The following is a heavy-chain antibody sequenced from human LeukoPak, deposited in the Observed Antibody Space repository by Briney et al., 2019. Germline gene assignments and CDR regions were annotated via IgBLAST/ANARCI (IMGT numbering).Heavy chain of an antibody. CDR3: AREDVDTSFDY. J-gene: IGHJ4*02. V-gene: IGHV3-23*01. CDR1: GFTFTNYA. CDR2: ISGGGSRT. D-gene: IGHD5-18*01. Sequence: PGGSLRLSCAASGFTFTNYAMNWARQAPGKGLEWVSAISGGGSRTYYTDSVKGRFTISRDNSKNTLYLQMNTLRAENTAVYYCAREDVDTSFDYWGLGTLVTVSS.